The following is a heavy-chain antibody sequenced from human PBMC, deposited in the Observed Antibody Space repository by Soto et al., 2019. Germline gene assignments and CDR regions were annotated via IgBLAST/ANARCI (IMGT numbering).Heavy chain of an antibody. J-gene: IGHJ6*02. D-gene: IGHD2-2*02. V-gene: IGHV3-33*01. CDR2: IWYDGSNK. CDR1: GFTFSSYG. CDR3: ARDFQPSSCSSTSCYSYYYYGMDV. Sequence: GGSLRLSCAASGFTFSSYGMHWVRQAPGKGLEWVAVIWYDGSNKYYADSVKGRFTISRDNSKITLYLQMNSLRAEDTAVYYCARDFQPSSCSSTSCYSYYYYGMDVWGQGTTVTVSS.